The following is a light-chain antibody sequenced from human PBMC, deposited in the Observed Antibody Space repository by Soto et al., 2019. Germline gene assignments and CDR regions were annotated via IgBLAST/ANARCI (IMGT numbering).Light chain of an antibody. J-gene: IGKJ2*01. CDR1: QSVSSNY. V-gene: IGKV3D-20*02. CDR3: QQRGDRPRT. CDR2: GAS. Sequence: EIVLTQSPGTLSLSPGERATLSCRASQSVSSNYLAWYQQKPGQAPRLLIYGASIRATGLPDRFSGSGSGTDFTLTISRLEPEDFAVYYCQQRGDRPRTFGQGTKLEIK.